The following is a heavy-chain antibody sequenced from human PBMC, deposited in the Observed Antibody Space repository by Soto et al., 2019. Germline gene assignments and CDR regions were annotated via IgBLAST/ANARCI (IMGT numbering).Heavy chain of an antibody. D-gene: IGHD5-12*01. CDR1: GFTFTTYI. Sequence: EVQLVESAGGLVKPGGSLRLSCAASGFTFTTYIMSWVRQTPGKGLEWVSSISDSSRYIHYADSVKGRFAISRDNAKNSLYLQMNNLTAEDTAVYYCARAIVATLTSYDFWGQGTLVTVSS. J-gene: IGHJ4*02. CDR3: ARAIVATLTSYDF. V-gene: IGHV3-21*02. CDR2: ISDSSRYI.